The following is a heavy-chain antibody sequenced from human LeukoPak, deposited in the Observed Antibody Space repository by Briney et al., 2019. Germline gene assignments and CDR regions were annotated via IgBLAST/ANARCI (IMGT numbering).Heavy chain of an antibody. CDR1: GGSISSSSYY. V-gene: IGHV4-39*07. CDR2: IYYSGST. CDR3: ARVSHFRTESDY. Sequence: PSETLSLTCTVSGGSISSSSYYWGWIRQPPGKGLEWIGSIYYSGSTYYNPSLKSRVTISVDTSKNQFSLKLSSVTAADTAVYYCARVSHFRTESDYWGQGTLVTVSS. D-gene: IGHD2/OR15-2a*01. J-gene: IGHJ4*02.